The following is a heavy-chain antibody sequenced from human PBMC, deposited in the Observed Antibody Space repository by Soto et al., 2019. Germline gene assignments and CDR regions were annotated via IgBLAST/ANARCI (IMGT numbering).Heavy chain of an antibody. V-gene: IGHV1-18*01. CDR2: ISANNDHT. CDR1: GYTLNTYG. Sequence: QVQLVQSGAEVKKPGASVKVSCKASGYTLNTYGITWVRQAPGQGLEWMGWISANNDHTNYPQKLQGRVTMTTDTTRSTAYMEPRSLTSDDTAVYYCARGTYFDYWGQGTLVTVSS. J-gene: IGHJ4*02. CDR3: ARGTYFDY.